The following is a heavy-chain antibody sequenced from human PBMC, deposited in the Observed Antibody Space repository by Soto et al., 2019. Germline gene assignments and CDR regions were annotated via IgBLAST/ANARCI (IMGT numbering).Heavy chain of an antibody. V-gene: IGHV1-2*02. CDR2: ISPRSGGT. D-gene: IGHD3-10*01. CDR3: AKKGGGPLPSVP. Sequence: ASVKVSCKASGYTFIDYYIHWVRQAPGQGLEWMGWISPRSGGTNYAQKSRGRVTITSDTSINTAYMELTSLSSDDTAVYYCAKKGGGPLPSVPWG. CDR1: GYTFIDYY. J-gene: IGHJ5*02.